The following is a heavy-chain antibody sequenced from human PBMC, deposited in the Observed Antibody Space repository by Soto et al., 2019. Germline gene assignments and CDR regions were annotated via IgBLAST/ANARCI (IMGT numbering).Heavy chain of an antibody. D-gene: IGHD5-18*01. CDR1: GGSISSGGYY. CDR2: IYYSGST. J-gene: IGHJ4*02. CDR3: ARDHKSSYGSNVLDY. V-gene: IGHV4-31*03. Sequence: QVQLQESGPGLVKPSQTLSLTCTVSGGSISSGGYYWSWIRQHPGKGLEWIGYIYYSGSTYYNPSLKTRVTISVDTSKNQFPLKLSSVTATDTAVYYCARDHKSSYGSNVLDYWGQGTLVTASA.